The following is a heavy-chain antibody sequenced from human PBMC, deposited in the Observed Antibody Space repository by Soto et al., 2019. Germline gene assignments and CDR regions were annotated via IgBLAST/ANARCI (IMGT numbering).Heavy chain of an antibody. D-gene: IGHD4-17*01. CDR1: GYSFRNYW. J-gene: IGHJ6*02. Sequence: PGESLKISCEGSGYSFRNYWIGWVRQVPGTGLEWVGIIYPGDSDTIYNPSFQGHVIISADKSISTAYLQWSSLKASDTAIYYCARLRLTTVTMPYGMDVWGQGTTVTVSS. CDR3: ARLRLTTVTMPYGMDV. CDR2: IYPGDSDT. V-gene: IGHV5-51*01.